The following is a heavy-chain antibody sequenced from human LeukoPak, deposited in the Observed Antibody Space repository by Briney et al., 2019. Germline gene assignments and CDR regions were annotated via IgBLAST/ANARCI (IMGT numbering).Heavy chain of an antibody. V-gene: IGHV3-7*01. Sequence: PGGSLRLSCAASGFTFSGYAMSWVRQAPGKGLEWVANIQQGGGVKHYVDSVKGRFTISRDNAGNSLYLQMSSLRVEDTAVYYCARDGHASGSLDYWGQGSLVTVSS. D-gene: IGHD3-10*01. CDR3: ARDGHASGSLDY. CDR2: IQQGGGVK. J-gene: IGHJ4*02. CDR1: GFTFSGYA.